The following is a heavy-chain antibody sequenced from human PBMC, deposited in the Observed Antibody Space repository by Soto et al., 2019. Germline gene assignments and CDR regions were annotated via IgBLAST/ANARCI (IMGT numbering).Heavy chain of an antibody. J-gene: IGHJ4*02. V-gene: IGHV3-33*01. CDR2: IWYDGSNK. CDR3: ARVAPPTPYSSGWAGYFDY. D-gene: IGHD6-19*01. CDR1: GFTFSSYG. Sequence: GGSLRLSCAASGFTFSSYGMHWVRQAPGKGLEWVAVIWYDGSNKYYADSVKGRFTISRDNSKNTLYLQMNSLRAEDTAVYYCARVAPPTPYSSGWAGYFDYWGQGTLVTVSS.